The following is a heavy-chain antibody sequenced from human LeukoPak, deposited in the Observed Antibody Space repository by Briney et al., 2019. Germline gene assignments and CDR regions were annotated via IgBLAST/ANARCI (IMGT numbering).Heavy chain of an antibody. Sequence: SVKVSCKASGGTFSSYAISWVRQAPGQGLEWMGGIIPIFGTANYAQKFQGRVTITADESTSTAYMELSSLRSDDTAVYYCARDPGGNHDAFDIWGQGTMVTVSS. V-gene: IGHV1-69*01. CDR2: IIPIFGTA. D-gene: IGHD4-23*01. J-gene: IGHJ3*02. CDR1: GGTFSSYA. CDR3: ARDPGGNHDAFDI.